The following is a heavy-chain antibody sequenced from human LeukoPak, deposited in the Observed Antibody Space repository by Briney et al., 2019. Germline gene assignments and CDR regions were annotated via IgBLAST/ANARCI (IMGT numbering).Heavy chain of an antibody. V-gene: IGHV5-51*01. CDR3: ATGDCSSTSCRFDY. D-gene: IGHD2-2*01. Sequence: GESLKISCKGSGYSFTSYCTGWVLQMPAKGLEWRVIIYPGDSDTRYSTSFQGQVTIYDDKTIRTAYLQWRSLKASDTAMYYCATGDCSSTSCRFDYWGQGTLVTVSS. J-gene: IGHJ4*02. CDR2: IYPGDSDT. CDR1: GYSFTSYC.